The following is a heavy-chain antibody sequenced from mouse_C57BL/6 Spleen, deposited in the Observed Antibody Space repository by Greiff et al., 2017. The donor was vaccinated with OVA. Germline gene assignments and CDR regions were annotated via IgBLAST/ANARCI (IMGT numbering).Heavy chain of an antibody. CDR2: IWRGGST. Sequence: QVQLQQSGPGLVQPSQSLSITCTVSGFSLTSYGVHWVRQSPGKGLEWLGVIWRGGSTDYNAAFMSRLSITKDNSKSQVFFKMNSLQADDTAIYYCAKNVIYDGSLLAYWGQGTLVTVSA. J-gene: IGHJ3*01. CDR1: GFSLTSYG. D-gene: IGHD2-3*01. CDR3: AKNVIYDGSLLAY. V-gene: IGHV2-5*01.